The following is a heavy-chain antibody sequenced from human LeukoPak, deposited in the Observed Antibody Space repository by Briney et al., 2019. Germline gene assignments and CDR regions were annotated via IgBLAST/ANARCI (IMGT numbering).Heavy chain of an antibody. CDR3: AKRTTVTTIDSFDY. D-gene: IGHD4-17*01. V-gene: IGHV3-23*01. J-gene: IGHJ4*02. CDR1: GFTFSSYA. CDR2: ISGSGGST. Sequence: GGSLRPSCAASGFTFSSYAMSWVRQAPGKGLQGVSAISGSGGSTYYADSVKGRFTISRDNSKNTLYLQMNSLRAEDTAVYYCAKRTTVTTIDSFDYWGQGTLVTVSS.